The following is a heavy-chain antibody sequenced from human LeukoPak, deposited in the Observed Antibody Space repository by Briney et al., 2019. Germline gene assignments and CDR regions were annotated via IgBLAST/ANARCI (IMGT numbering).Heavy chain of an antibody. CDR3: ARAYYDYYYYYYMDV. V-gene: IGHV4-4*09. CDR1: GGSISIYY. CDR2: IYTSGST. J-gene: IGHJ6*03. Sequence: SETLSLTCTVSGGSISIYYWTWIRQPPGKGLEWIGYIYTSGSTNYNPSLKSRVTISVDTSKNQFSLKLSSVTAADTAVYYCARAYYDYYYYYYMDVWGKGTTVTVSS. D-gene: IGHD3-3*01.